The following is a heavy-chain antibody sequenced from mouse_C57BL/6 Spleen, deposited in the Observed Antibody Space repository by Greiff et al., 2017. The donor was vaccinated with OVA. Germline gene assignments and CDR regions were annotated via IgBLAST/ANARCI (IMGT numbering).Heavy chain of an antibody. CDR3: ARWGQGYDPGWYFDV. D-gene: IGHD2-2*01. CDR1: GYTFTSYW. CDR2: IYPGSGST. V-gene: IGHV1-55*01. J-gene: IGHJ1*03. Sequence: QVQLQQPGAELVKPGASVKMSCKASGYTFTSYWITWVKQRPGQGLEWIGDIYPGSGSTNYNEKFKSKATLTVDTSSSTAYMQLSSLTSEDSAVYYCARWGQGYDPGWYFDVWGTGTTVTVSS.